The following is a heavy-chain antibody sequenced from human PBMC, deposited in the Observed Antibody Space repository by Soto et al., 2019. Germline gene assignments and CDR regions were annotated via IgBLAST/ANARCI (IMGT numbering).Heavy chain of an antibody. D-gene: IGHD6-13*01. CDR2: ISSSSSTI. CDR1: GFTFSSYS. V-gene: IGHV3-48*01. Sequence: EVQLVESGGGLVQPGGSLRLSCAASGFTFSSYSMNWVRQAPGKGLEWVSYISSSSSTIYYADSVKGRFTISRDNAKISLFVQENTLRAEDRALYYWARTRQHSSWYCDAFDIWGQGTMVTVSS. J-gene: IGHJ3*02. CDR3: ARTRQHSSWYCDAFDI.